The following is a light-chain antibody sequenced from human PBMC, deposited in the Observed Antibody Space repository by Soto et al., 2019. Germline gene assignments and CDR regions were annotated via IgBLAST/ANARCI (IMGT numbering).Light chain of an antibody. Sequence: EIVLTQSPATLSLSPGERATLSCRASQSVSNYLAWYQQKPGQAPRLLMYEASKRATGIPARFSGSGSGTKLHFPHRSLKPERFGSLFRQQRYKLARTFGQGAQLEIK. J-gene: IGKJ2*01. CDR3: QQRYKLART. CDR2: EAS. V-gene: IGKV3-11*01. CDR1: QSVSNY.